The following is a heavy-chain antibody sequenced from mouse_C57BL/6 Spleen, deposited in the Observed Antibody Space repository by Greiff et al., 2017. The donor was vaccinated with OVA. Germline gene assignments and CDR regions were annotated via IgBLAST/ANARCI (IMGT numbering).Heavy chain of an antibody. CDR3: TNDGYYVHCDY. D-gene: IGHD2-3*01. CDR2: IDPETGGT. V-gene: IGHV1-15*01. Sequence: QVQLQQSGAELVRPGASVTLSCKASGYTFTDYEMHWVKQTPVHGLEWIGAIDPETGGTAYNQKFKGKAILTADKSSSTAYMELRSLTSEDSAVYYCTNDGYYVHCDYWGQGTTLTVSS. J-gene: IGHJ2*01. CDR1: GYTFTDYE.